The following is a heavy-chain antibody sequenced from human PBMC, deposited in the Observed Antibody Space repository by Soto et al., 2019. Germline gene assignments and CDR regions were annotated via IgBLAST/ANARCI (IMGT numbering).Heavy chain of an antibody. D-gene: IGHD2-8*01. CDR3: ASGLDSVLMVYAQAAAFDI. V-gene: IGHV3-33*01. CDR1: GFTFSSYG. CDR2: IWYDGSNK. Sequence: QVQLVESGGGVVQPGRSLRLSCAASGFTFSSYGMHWVRQAPGKGLEWVAVIWYDGSNKYYADSVKGRFTISRDNSKNTLYLQMNSLRAEDTAVYYCASGLDSVLMVYAQAAAFDIWGQGTMVTVSS. J-gene: IGHJ3*02.